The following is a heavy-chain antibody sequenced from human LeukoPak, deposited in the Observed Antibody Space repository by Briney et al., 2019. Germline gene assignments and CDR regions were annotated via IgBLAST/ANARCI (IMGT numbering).Heavy chain of an antibody. D-gene: IGHD4-17*01. CDR1: GGTFSSYA. CDR2: IIPIFGTA. V-gene: IGHV1-69*13. CDR3: AREGTVTYDGPYHYGMDV. Sequence: SVNVSCKASGGTFSSYAISWVRQAPGQGLEWMGGIIPIFGTANYAQKFQGRVTITADESTSTAYMELSSLRSEDTAVYYCAREGTVTYDGPYHYGMDVWGQGTTVTVSS. J-gene: IGHJ6*02.